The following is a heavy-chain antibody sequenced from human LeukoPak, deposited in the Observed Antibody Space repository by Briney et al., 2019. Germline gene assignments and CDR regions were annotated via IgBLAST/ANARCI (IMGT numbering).Heavy chain of an antibody. CDR3: ARHRSSWLIDY. CDR1: GFTFNSYA. D-gene: IGHD6-6*01. V-gene: IGHV3-23*01. Sequence: GGSLRLSCAASGFTFNSYAMSWVRQAPWERLQWVSGISDSGGNTYYADSVRGRFTISRDNSKNTLYLQMNSLRAEDTAVYYRARHRSSWLIDYWGQGTLVTVSS. CDR2: ISDSGGNT. J-gene: IGHJ4*02.